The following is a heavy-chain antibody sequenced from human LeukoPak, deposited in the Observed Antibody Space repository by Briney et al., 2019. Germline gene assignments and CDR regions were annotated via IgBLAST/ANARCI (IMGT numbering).Heavy chain of an antibody. V-gene: IGHV1-69*13. J-gene: IGHJ4*02. D-gene: IGHD3-22*01. Sequence: SVKVSCKASGGTFSSYAISWVRQVPGQGLEWMGGIIPIFGTANYAQKFQGRVTITADESTSTAYMELSSLRSEDTAVYYCARAARGFYDSSGYSFDYWGQGTLVTVSS. CDR3: ARAARGFYDSSGYSFDY. CDR1: GGTFSSYA. CDR2: IIPIFGTA.